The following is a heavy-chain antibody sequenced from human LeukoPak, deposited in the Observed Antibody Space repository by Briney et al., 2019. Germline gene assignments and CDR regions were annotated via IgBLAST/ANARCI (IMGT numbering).Heavy chain of an antibody. CDR3: AKDLGKTTVVKYYFDY. Sequence: GGSLRLSCAASGFTFSSYAMSWVRQAPGKGLEWVSAISGSVGSTYYADSVKGRFTTSRDNSKNTLYLKMNSLRAEDTAVYYCAKDLGKTTVVKYYFDYWGQGTLVTVSS. D-gene: IGHD4-23*01. V-gene: IGHV3-23*01. CDR1: GFTFSSYA. CDR2: ISGSVGST. J-gene: IGHJ4*02.